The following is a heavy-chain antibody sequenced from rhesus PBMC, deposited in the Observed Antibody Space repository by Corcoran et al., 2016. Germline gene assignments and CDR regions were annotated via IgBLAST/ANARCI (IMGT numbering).Heavy chain of an antibody. CDR2: LYGSGGSS. D-gene: IGHD3-16*01. CDR1: GGSVSRDY. J-gene: IGHJ6*01. CDR3: ARVGSYQPPYGLDS. Sequence: QVQLQESGPGLVKPSETLSLTCAVSGGSVSRDYWSWIRQAPGPGLVVIGGLYGSGGSSYTNPPHKSQVTSLPTTSKNPFSLRRSAVTAADTAVYYCARVGSYQPPYGLDSWGQGVVVTVSS. V-gene: IGHV4-160*01.